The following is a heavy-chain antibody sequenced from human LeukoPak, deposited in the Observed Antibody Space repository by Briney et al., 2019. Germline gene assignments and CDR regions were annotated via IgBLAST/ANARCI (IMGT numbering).Heavy chain of an antibody. Sequence: SETLSLTCTVSGYSISSGYYWGWIRQPPGKGLEWIGSIYHSGSTYYNPSLKSRVTISVDRSKNQFSLKLSSVTAADTAVYYCASLCGSGSSEDYWGQGTLVTVSS. D-gene: IGHD3-10*01. V-gene: IGHV4-38-2*02. CDR3: ASLCGSGSSEDY. CDR2: IYHSGST. J-gene: IGHJ4*02. CDR1: GYSISSGYY.